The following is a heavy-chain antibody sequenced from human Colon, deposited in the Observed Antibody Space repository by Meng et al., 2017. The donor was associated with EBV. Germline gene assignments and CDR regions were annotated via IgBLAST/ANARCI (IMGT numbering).Heavy chain of an antibody. CDR1: SNVISSGNYH. CDR2: HGEST. J-gene: IGHJ4*02. V-gene: IGHV4-30-4*01. D-gene: IGHD2-15*01. CDR3: TTYAVGAGGRGY. Sequence: QLQTPAPGPGLVKPSQTLSLTCVVFSNVISSGNYHWSWIRQAPGKGLEWIGHGESTSYNPSLRSRVVISVDTAKNQFSLRLDSVTAADTAVYYCTTYAVGAGGRGYWGPGTLVTVSS.